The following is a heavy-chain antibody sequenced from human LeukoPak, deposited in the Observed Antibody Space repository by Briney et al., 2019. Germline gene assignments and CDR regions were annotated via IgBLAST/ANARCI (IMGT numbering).Heavy chain of an antibody. J-gene: IGHJ6*02. Sequence: PSETLSLTCTVSGGSISSGGYYWSWIRQPPGKGLEWIGYIYYSGSTYYNPSLKSRVTISVDTSKNQFSLKLSSVTAADTAVYYCARDTPGYYDSSGYYYRGMDVWGQGTTVTVSS. CDR1: GGSISSGGYY. D-gene: IGHD3-22*01. V-gene: IGHV4-30-4*01. CDR2: IYYSGST. CDR3: ARDTPGYYDSSGYYYRGMDV.